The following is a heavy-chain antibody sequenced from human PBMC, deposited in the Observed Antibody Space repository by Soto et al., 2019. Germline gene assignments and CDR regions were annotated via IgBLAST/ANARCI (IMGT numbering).Heavy chain of an antibody. CDR1: GYSFTSYW. Sequence: PGESLTISCKGSGYSFTSYWISWVRQMPGKGLEWMGRIDPSDSYTNYSPSFQGHVTISADKSISTAYLQWSSLKASDTAMYYCARHGPPNFWSGHYTGYGMDVWGQGPTGTVSS. D-gene: IGHD3-3*01. CDR3: ARHGPPNFWSGHYTGYGMDV. J-gene: IGHJ6*02. CDR2: IDPSDSYT. V-gene: IGHV5-10-1*01.